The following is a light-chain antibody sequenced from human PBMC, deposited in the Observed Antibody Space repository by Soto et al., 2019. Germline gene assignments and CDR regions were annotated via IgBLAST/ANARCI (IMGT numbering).Light chain of an antibody. CDR2: DVS. CDR3: SSSTTSSSSVV. CDR1: SSDVGGYNY. V-gene: IGLV2-14*03. J-gene: IGLJ2*01. Sequence: QSALTQPASVSGSPGQSITISCTGTSSDVGGYNYVSWYQQHPGKAPKLMIYDVSDRPSGVSNRFYGSKSAHTASRTSSGLLAEDEADFYCSSSTTSSSSVVFGGGTKLTVL.